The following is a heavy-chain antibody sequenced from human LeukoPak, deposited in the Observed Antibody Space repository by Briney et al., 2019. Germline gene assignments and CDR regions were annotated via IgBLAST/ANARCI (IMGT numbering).Heavy chain of an antibody. CDR3: IKDRAGTYSFDY. CDR2: SGGAT. J-gene: IGHJ4*02. V-gene: IGHV3-64D*09. CDR1: GFTLSSYS. Sequence: GSLRLSCSASGFTLSSYSMHWVRQAPGKGLEYVSTSGGATYYADSVKGRFTISRDNAKNTLYLQMSSLRAEDTAVYYCIKDRAGTYSFDYWGQGTLVTVSS. D-gene: IGHD5-24*01.